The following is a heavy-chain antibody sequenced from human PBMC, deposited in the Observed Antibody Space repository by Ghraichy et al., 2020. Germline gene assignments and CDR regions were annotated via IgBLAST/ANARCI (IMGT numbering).Heavy chain of an antibody. CDR3: ARVGFIDYGDYGNWFDP. CDR2: INPNSGGT. CDR1: GYTFTGYY. J-gene: IGHJ5*02. D-gene: IGHD4-17*01. V-gene: IGHV1-2*02. Sequence: ASVKVSCKASGYTFTGYYMHWVRQAPGQGLEWMGWINPNSGGTNYAQKFQGRVTMTRDTSISTAYMELSRLRSDDTAVYYCARVGFIDYGDYGNWFDPWGQGTLVTVSS.